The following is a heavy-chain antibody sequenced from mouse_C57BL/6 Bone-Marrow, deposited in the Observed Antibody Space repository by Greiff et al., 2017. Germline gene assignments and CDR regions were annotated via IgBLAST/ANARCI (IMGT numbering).Heavy chain of an antibody. D-gene: IGHD1-1*01. CDR1: GYTFTNYW. J-gene: IGHJ4*01. Sequence: QVQLQQSGAELVRPGTSVKMSCKASGYTFTNYWIGWAKQRPGHGLEWIGDIYPGGGYTNYNEKFKGKATLTADKSSSTAYMQFSSLTSEDSAIYYCARSNYGSSYAMDYWGQGTSVTVSS. V-gene: IGHV1-63*01. CDR3: ARSNYGSSYAMDY. CDR2: IYPGGGYT.